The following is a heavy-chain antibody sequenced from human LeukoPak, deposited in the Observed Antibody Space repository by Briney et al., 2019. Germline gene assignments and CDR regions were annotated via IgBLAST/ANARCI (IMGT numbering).Heavy chain of an antibody. CDR3: ARSIPAGNRR. D-gene: IGHD2-2*01. CDR2: ISSSGSTI. CDR1: GGSISSSSYF. Sequence: LSLTCTVSGGSISSSSYFWGWIRQPPGKGLEWVSYISSSGSTIDYADSVKGRFTISRDNAKNSLYLQMNSLRAEDTAVYYCARSIPAGNRRWGQGTLVTVSS. J-gene: IGHJ4*02. V-gene: IGHV3-11*01.